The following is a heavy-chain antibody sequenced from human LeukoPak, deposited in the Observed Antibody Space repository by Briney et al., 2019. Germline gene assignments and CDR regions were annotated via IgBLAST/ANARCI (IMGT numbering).Heavy chain of an antibody. CDR2: ISGSGGST. CDR3: AKGRRSGYYYDYYYMDV. V-gene: IGHV3-23*01. J-gene: IGHJ6*03. D-gene: IGHD3-3*01. CDR1: GFTFSSYA. Sequence: GGSLRLSCAASGFTFSSYAVSWIRQAPGKGLEWVSAISGSGGSTYYADSVKGRFAISRDNSKNTLYLQMNSLRAEDTAVYYCAKGRRSGYYYDYYYMDVWGKGTTVTVSS.